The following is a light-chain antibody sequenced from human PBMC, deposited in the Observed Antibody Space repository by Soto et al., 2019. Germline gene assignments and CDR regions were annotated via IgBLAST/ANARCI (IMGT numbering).Light chain of an antibody. J-gene: IGKJ1*01. CDR3: QHYNELPLT. V-gene: IGKV3-15*01. CDR2: DAS. Sequence: EIVMTQSPATLSLSPGERATLSCRASQSVSSNLAWYQQKPGQAPRLLIYDASTRATGIPDRCSDSGSGTEFTLTITSLQSEDFAVYYCQHYNELPLTFGQGTKVEIK. CDR1: QSVSSN.